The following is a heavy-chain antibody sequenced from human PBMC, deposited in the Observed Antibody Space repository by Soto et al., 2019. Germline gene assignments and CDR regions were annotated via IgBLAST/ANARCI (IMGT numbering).Heavy chain of an antibody. J-gene: IGHJ4*02. CDR1: GFTFSSYA. CDR2: ISGSGGST. Sequence: PGGSLRLSCAASGFTFSSYALSWVRQAPGKGLEWVSAISGSGGSTYYADSVKGRFTISRDNSKNTLYLQMNSLRAEDTAVYYCAKPIRSTSCYDYWGQGTLVTVSS. CDR3: AKPIRSTSCYDY. D-gene: IGHD2-2*01. V-gene: IGHV3-23*01.